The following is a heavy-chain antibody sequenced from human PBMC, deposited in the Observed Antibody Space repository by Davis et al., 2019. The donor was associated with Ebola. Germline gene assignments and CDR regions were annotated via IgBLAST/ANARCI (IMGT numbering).Heavy chain of an antibody. Sequence: GESLKISCAASGFTFSSYAMSWVRQAPGKGLEWVSAISGSGGSTCYADSVKGRFTISRDNSKNTLYLQMNSLRAEGTAAYYCARGSVDIVAGTYYYYYGMDVWGQGTTVTVSS. J-gene: IGHJ6*02. CDR2: ISGSGGST. D-gene: IGHD5-12*01. CDR1: GFTFSSYA. V-gene: IGHV3-23*01. CDR3: ARGSVDIVAGTYYYYYGMDV.